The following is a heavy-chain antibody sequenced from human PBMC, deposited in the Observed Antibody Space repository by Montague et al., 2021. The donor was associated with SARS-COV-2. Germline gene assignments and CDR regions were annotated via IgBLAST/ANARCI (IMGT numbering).Heavy chain of an antibody. V-gene: IGHV4-61*01. CDR1: GDSVSSGSYY. Sequence: SETLSLTCTVSGDSVSSGSYYWSWIRQPPGKGLEWIGYIYYSGSTNYYPSLQTRVTISVYTSQNQFSLKLSSVTAADTAVYSCARHPCHITICGVVTMYGMDLWGQGTTVTVSS. J-gene: IGHJ6*02. D-gene: IGHD3-3*01. CDR3: ARHPCHITICGVVTMYGMDL. CDR2: IYYSGST.